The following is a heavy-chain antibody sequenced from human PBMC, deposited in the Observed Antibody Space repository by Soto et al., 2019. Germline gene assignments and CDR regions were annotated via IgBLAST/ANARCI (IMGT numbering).Heavy chain of an antibody. Sequence: TLARTFPVSGGSVNSCGYYCTWIRQHPVKVLEWIGYIYYSGTAYYNPSLKRRVSISLYPSKKQFSLKLRSVTAADTAVYYCARGATTWPGDFVDYWGQGNRVKVSS. CDR3: ARGATTWPGDFVDY. CDR1: GGSVNSCGYY. CDR2: IYYSGTA. V-gene: IGHV4-31*03. J-gene: IGHJ4*02. D-gene: IGHD4-17*01.